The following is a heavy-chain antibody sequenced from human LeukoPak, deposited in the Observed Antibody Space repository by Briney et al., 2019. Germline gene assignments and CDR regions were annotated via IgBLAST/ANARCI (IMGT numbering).Heavy chain of an antibody. CDR3: ARDRLQLQS. CDR1: GGSISSGSYY. J-gene: IGHJ5*02. V-gene: IGHV4-61*09. Sequence: SETLSLTCTVSGGSISSGSYYWRWIRQPAGKGLEWIGHIYTSGSTNYNPSLQSRVTISVDTSKNQFSLKLGSVTAADTAVYYCARDRLQLQSWGQGTLVTGSS. CDR2: IYTSGST. D-gene: IGHD5-24*01.